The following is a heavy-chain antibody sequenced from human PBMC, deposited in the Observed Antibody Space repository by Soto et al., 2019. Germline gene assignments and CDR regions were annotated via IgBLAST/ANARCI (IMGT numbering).Heavy chain of an antibody. Sequence: ASVKVSCKASGYTFSGFYMHWVRQAPGQGLEWMGWINPNSGGTKSAEKFQGRVTMTRDTSISTAYMELSRLTSDDTAVYYCASAAVTGTAGLDFWGPGTKVTV. CDR3: ASAAVTGTAGLDF. CDR1: GYTFSGFY. D-gene: IGHD6-19*01. CDR2: INPNSGGT. J-gene: IGHJ4*02. V-gene: IGHV1-2*02.